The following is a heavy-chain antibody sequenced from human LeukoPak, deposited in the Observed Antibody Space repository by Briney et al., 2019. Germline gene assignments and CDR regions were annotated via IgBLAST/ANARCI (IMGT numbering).Heavy chain of an antibody. D-gene: IGHD3-16*01. CDR1: GFPFYGYW. CDR2: IKHDESET. Sequence: GGSPRLSCAATGFPFYGYWMTWLRQAPGKGLEWVANIKHDESETNYADSVKGRFTISRDNSKNTLYLQMNSLRPEDTAVYYCARQGDRYFDYWGQGTLVTASS. V-gene: IGHV3-7*01. J-gene: IGHJ4*02. CDR3: ARQGDRYFDY.